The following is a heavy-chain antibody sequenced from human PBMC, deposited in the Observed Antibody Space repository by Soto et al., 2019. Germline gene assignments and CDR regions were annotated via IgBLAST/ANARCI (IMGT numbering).Heavy chain of an antibody. Sequence: QLQLQESGPGLVKPSETLSLSCTVSGGSISSSFYWGWIRQPPGKGLEWIGSIYGTGNTYYNPSLKGSVTIYADTSKNQFFLNLISVTAADTAVYYCRSSSRYSTDVWCQGATVTVSS. CDR2: IYGTGNT. J-gene: IGHJ6*02. V-gene: IGHV4-39*01. CDR3: RSSSRYSTDV. CDR1: GGSISSSFY. D-gene: IGHD6-19*01.